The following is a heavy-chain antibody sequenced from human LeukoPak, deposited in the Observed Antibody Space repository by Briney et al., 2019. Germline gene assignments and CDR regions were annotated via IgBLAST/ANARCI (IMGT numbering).Heavy chain of an antibody. Sequence: ASVKVPCKASGYTFTGYYMHWVRQAPGQGLEWMGWINPNSGGTNYAQKFQGRVTMTRDTSISTAYMELSRLRSEDTAVYYCARAPTVTTAFDIWGQGTMVTVSS. D-gene: IGHD4-17*01. CDR2: INPNSGGT. V-gene: IGHV1-2*02. CDR3: ARAPTVTTAFDI. J-gene: IGHJ3*02. CDR1: GYTFTGYY.